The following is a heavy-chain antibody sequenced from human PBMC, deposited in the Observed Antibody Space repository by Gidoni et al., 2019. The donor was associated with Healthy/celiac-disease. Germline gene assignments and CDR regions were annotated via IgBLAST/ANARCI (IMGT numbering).Heavy chain of an antibody. V-gene: IGHV3-20*01. CDR3: ARCSSTSCYIPGGWFDP. D-gene: IGHD2-2*02. CDR2: INWNGGST. Sequence: EVQLVESGGGVVRPGGSLRLSCAASGFTFDDYGMSWVRQAPGKGLEWVSGINWNGGSTGYADSVKGRFTISRDNAKNALYLQMNSLRAEDTALYHWARCSSTSCYIPGGWFDPWGQGTLVTVSS. CDR1: GFTFDDYG. J-gene: IGHJ5*02.